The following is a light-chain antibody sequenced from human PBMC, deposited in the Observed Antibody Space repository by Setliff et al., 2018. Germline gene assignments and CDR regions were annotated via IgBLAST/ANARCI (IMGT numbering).Light chain of an antibody. V-gene: IGLV1-47*01. CDR1: SSNIGSNY. CDR2: RNN. Sequence: QSVLAQPPSASGTPGQGVTISCSGSSSNIGSNYVYWYQQLPGTAPKLLIYRNNRRPSGVPDRFSGSKSGTSASLAISGLRSEDEADYYCAAWDDSLSGLVFGTGTKVTVL. CDR3: AAWDDSLSGLV. J-gene: IGLJ1*01.